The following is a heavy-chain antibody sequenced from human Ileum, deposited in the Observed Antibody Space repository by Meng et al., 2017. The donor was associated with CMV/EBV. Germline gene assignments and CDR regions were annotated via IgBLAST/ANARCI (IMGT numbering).Heavy chain of an antibody. V-gene: IGHV3-43D*03. CDR2: ISWNGDDT. CDR3: ATRRSARNHFDS. J-gene: IGHJ4*02. D-gene: IGHD6-6*01. CDR1: GFTFDNYA. Sequence: GGSLRLSCAASGFTFDNYAMQWVRQAPGKGLEWVSFISWNGDDTYYADSVKGRFTVSRDNNKNSLYLQMHSLRVEDTALYYCATRRSARNHFDSWGQGTLVTVSS.